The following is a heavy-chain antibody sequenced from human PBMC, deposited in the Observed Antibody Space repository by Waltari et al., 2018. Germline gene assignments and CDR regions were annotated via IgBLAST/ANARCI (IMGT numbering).Heavy chain of an antibody. CDR3: ARPPPGVVADAYDY. D-gene: IGHD2-15*01. Sequence: VQLVQSGGGLVQPGGSQRLSFIGSGFTFGSFWMSWVRQAPGKGLEWVANIKQDGSEEYYVDSVKGRFTISRDNAKKSLYLQMNSLRVEDTAVYYCARPPPGVVADAYDYWGQGTLVTVSS. J-gene: IGHJ4*02. V-gene: IGHV3-7*01. CDR2: IKQDGSEE. CDR1: GFTFGSFW.